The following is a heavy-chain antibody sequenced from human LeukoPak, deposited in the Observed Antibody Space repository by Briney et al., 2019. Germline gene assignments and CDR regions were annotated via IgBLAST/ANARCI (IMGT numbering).Heavy chain of an antibody. V-gene: IGHV3-49*04. Sequence: PGGSLRLSCAASGFTVSSNYMSWVRQAPGKGLEWVGFIRSKAYGGTTEYAASVKGRFTISRDDSKSIAYLQMNSLKTEDTAVYYCYYYDSSGYEPLDYWGQGTLVTVSS. D-gene: IGHD3-22*01. CDR1: GFTVSSNY. CDR3: YYYDSSGYEPLDY. J-gene: IGHJ4*02. CDR2: IRSKAYGGTT.